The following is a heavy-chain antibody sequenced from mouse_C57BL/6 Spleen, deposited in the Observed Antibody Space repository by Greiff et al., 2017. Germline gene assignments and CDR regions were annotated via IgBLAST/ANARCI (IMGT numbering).Heavy chain of an antibody. V-gene: IGHV6-3*01. CDR1: GFTFSNYW. CDR3: TGQGTTWYFDV. Sequence: EVKLQESGGGLVQPGGSMKLSCVASGFTFSNYWMNWVRQSPEKGLEWVAQIRLKSDNYATHYAESVKGRFTISRDDSKSSVYLQMNNLRAEDTGIYYCTGQGTTWYFDVWGTGTTVTVSS. J-gene: IGHJ1*03. D-gene: IGHD1-1*01. CDR2: IRLKSDNYAT.